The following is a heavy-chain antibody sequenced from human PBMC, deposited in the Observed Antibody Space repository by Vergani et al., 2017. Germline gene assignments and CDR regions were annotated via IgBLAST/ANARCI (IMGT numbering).Heavy chain of an antibody. CDR1: GYTFTSYY. CDR3: ARVGGVAAGKGWFDP. Sequence: QVQLVQSGAEVQKPGASVKVSCKASGYTFTSYYMHWVRQAPGQGLEWMGIINPSGGSTSYAQKFQGRVTMTRDTSTSTVYMELSSLRSEDTAVYYCARVGGVAAGKGWFDPWGQGTLVTVSS. D-gene: IGHD6-13*01. V-gene: IGHV1-46*01. CDR2: INPSGGST. J-gene: IGHJ5*02.